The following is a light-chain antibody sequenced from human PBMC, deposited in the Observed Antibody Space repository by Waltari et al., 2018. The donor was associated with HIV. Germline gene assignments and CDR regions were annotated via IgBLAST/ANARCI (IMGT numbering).Light chain of an antibody. CDR2: EVS. V-gene: IGLV2-14*01. Sequence: QSALTQPASVSGSLGQSVTISCPGANSDIGGYNYVSWYQQHPGKSPKLIIHEVSKRPSGFSERFAGSKSGNTASLTISGLQAEDESDYYCSSFITTTTHVVFGGGTRLTVL. CDR3: SSFITTTTHVV. J-gene: IGLJ2*01. CDR1: NSDIGGYNY.